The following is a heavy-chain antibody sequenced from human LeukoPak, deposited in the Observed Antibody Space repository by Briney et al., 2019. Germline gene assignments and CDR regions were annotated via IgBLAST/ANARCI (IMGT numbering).Heavy chain of an antibody. Sequence: PGGSLRLSCAASGFTFSSYSMNWVRQAPGKGLEWVSSISSSSSYRYYADSVKGRFTISRDNAKNSLYLQMNSLRAEDTAVYYCAREIPYGGRAFDIWGQGTMVTVSS. CDR3: AREIPYGGRAFDI. D-gene: IGHD4-23*01. CDR2: ISSSSSYR. CDR1: GFTFSSYS. V-gene: IGHV3-21*01. J-gene: IGHJ3*02.